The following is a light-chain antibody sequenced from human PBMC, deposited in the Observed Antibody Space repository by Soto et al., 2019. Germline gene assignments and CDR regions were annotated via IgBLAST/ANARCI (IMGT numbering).Light chain of an antibody. Sequence: QSVLTQPPSVSGAPGQRVNISCTGSSSNIGAGYDVHWYQQLPGTAPKLLIYGNSNRPSGVPDRFSGSKSGTSASLAITGLQAEDEADYYCQSYDSSLSGLYWVFGGGTKVTVL. CDR1: SSNIGAGYD. V-gene: IGLV1-40*01. CDR3: QSYDSSLSGLYWV. CDR2: GNS. J-gene: IGLJ3*02.